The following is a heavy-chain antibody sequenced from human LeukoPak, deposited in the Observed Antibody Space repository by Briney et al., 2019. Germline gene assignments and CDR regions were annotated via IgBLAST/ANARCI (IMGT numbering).Heavy chain of an antibody. CDR1: GFTFSSYA. Sequence: GRSLRLSCAASGFTFSSYAMSWVRQAPGKGLEWVSAISGSGGSTYYADSVKGRFTISRDNSKNTLYLQMNSLRAEDTAVYYCAKGIAARPLYYFDYWGQGTLVTVSS. V-gene: IGHV3-23*01. CDR2: ISGSGGST. J-gene: IGHJ4*02. CDR3: AKGIAARPLYYFDY. D-gene: IGHD6-6*01.